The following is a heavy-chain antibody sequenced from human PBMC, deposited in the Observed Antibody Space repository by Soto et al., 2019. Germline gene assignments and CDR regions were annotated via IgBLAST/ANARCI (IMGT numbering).Heavy chain of an antibody. Sequence: SETLSLTCTVSGGSISSYYWSWIRQPAGKGLEWIGRIYTSGSANYNPSLKSRVTMSVDTSKNQFSLKLSSVTAADTAVYYCARYWKNAVATDNWFDPWGQGTLVTVSS. CDR2: IYTSGSA. V-gene: IGHV4-4*07. CDR1: GGSISSYY. J-gene: IGHJ5*02. D-gene: IGHD5-12*01. CDR3: ARYWKNAVATDNWFDP.